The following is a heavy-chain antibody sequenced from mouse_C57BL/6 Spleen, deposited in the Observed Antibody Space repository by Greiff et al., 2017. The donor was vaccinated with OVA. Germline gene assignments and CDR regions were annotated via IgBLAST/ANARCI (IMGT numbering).Heavy chain of an antibody. CDR2: IYPGSGST. D-gene: IGHD2-4*01. J-gene: IGHJ1*03. Sequence: QFQLQQPGAELVKPGASVKMSCKASGYTFTSYWITWVKQRPGQGLEWIGDIYPGSGSTNYNEKFKSKATLTVDTSSSTAYMQLSSLTSEDSAVYYCARKGETYDYDWYFDVWGTGTTVTVSS. V-gene: IGHV1-55*01. CDR3: ARKGETYDYDWYFDV. CDR1: GYTFTSYW.